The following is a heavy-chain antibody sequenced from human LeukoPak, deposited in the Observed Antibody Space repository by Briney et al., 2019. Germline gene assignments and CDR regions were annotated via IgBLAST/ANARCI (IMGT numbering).Heavy chain of an antibody. Sequence: GGSLRLSCAAPGFTFSSYAMSWVRQAPGKGLEWVSAISGSGGSTYYADSVKGRFTISRDNSKNTLYQQMNSLRAEDTAVYYCAKENGDYRWDYGMDVWGKGTTVTVSS. V-gene: IGHV3-23*01. CDR1: GFTFSSYA. D-gene: IGHD4-17*01. J-gene: IGHJ6*04. CDR2: ISGSGGST. CDR3: AKENGDYRWDYGMDV.